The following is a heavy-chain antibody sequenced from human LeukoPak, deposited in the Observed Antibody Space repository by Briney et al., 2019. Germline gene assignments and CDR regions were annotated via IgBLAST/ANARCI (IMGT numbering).Heavy chain of an antibody. V-gene: IGHV3-48*02. CDR1: GFTFSSYA. CDR2: ISTSRSTI. J-gene: IGHJ4*02. Sequence: PGGSLRLSCAASGFTFSSYAMSWVRQAPGKGLEWVSYISTSRSTIYYADSVKGRFTISRDNAKNSLYLQMNSLRDEDTAVYYCASPRGDYGDYLDYWGQGTLATVSS. CDR3: ASPRGDYGDYLDY. D-gene: IGHD4-17*01.